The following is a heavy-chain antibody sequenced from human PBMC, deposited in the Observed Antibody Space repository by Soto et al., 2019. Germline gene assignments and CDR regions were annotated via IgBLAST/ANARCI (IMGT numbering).Heavy chain of an antibody. J-gene: IGHJ3*02. V-gene: IGHV3-21*01. CDR3: ARDSDILTGYYDAFDI. CDR1: GFTFSSYS. D-gene: IGHD3-9*01. Sequence: GGSLRLSCAASGFTFSSYSMNWVRQAPGKGLEWVSSISSSSSYISYADSVKGRFTISRDNAKNSLYLQMNSLRAEDTAVYYCARDSDILTGYYDAFDIWGQGTMVTVSS. CDR2: ISSSSSYI.